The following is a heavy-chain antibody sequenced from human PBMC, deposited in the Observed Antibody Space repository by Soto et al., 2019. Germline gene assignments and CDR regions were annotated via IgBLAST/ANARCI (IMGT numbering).Heavy chain of an antibody. V-gene: IGHV4-59*01. CDR1: TDSMRTYS. CDR3: ARDDTTGLLEF. J-gene: IGHJ4*02. CDR2: VYHTGRT. Sequence: QVQLQESGPGLVRPAETLSLICSVSTDSMRTYSWTWIRQSPGKGLEWIGYVYHTGRTEYNPSLESRVTISIDMSNKQFSLQLTSVTAADTAVYFCARDDTTGLLEFWGQGTLVTVSS.